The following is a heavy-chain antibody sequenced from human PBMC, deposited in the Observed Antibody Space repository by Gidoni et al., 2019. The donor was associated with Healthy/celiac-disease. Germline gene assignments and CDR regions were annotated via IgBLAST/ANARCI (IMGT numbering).Heavy chain of an antibody. CDR3: VKGSIAVAGTTSYLDY. V-gene: IGHV3-64D*08. Sequence: EVQLVEAGGGLVQPGGSRRLSGAASGFTFRSYAMHWVRPAPGKGREYVSAISSNGGSTYYAASVKGRFTISRDNSKNTLYLQMSSLRAEDTAVYYCVKGSIAVAGTTSYLDYWGQGNLVTVSS. CDR2: ISSNGGST. J-gene: IGHJ4*02. CDR1: GFTFRSYA. D-gene: IGHD6-19*01.